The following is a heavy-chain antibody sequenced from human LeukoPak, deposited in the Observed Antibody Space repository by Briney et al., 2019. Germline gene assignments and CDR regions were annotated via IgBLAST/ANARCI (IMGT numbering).Heavy chain of an antibody. V-gene: IGHV1-46*01. CDR3: ARASELPFDY. CDR1: GYTFTSNY. Sequence: ASVKVSCKAFGYTFTSNYMHWVRQTPGQGPEWMGGISPSGGSTTYAQKFQGRVTLTRDMSTSTDYLELSSLRSEDTAVYYCARASELPFDYWGQGTLVTVSS. CDR2: ISPSGGST. J-gene: IGHJ4*02. D-gene: IGHD3-10*01.